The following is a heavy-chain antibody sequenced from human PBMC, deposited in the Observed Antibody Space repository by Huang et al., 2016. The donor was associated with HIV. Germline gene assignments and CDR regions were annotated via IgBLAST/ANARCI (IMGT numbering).Heavy chain of an antibody. Sequence: KKPGSSVKVSCRASGGTFSSCGISWVRQAHGQGLEWMGGIIPIFGTPNYAQKFQGRVTITADESTSTAYMELSSLRSEDTAVYYCARWEAAADNNWFDPWGQGTLVTVSS. J-gene: IGHJ5*02. CDR2: IIPIFGTP. CDR3: ARWEAAADNNWFDP. D-gene: IGHD6-13*01. CDR1: GGTFSSCG. V-gene: IGHV1-69*01.